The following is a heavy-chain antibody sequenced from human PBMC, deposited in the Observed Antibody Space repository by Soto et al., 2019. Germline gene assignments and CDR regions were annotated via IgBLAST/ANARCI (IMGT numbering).Heavy chain of an antibody. CDR2: IYYSGST. Sequence: QVQLQESGPGLVKPSETLSLTCTVSGGSVSSGSYYWSWIRQPPGKGLEWIGYIYYSGSTNYNPSLESRVTISVDTSKNQFSLKLSSVTAADTAVYYCARVAYDFWSGYPNWFDPWGQGTLVTVSS. V-gene: IGHV4-61*01. CDR1: GGSVSSGSYY. D-gene: IGHD3-3*01. J-gene: IGHJ5*02. CDR3: ARVAYDFWSGYPNWFDP.